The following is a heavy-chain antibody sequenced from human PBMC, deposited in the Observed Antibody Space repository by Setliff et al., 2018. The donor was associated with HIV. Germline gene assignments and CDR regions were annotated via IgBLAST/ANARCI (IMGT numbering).Heavy chain of an antibody. D-gene: IGHD4-17*01. V-gene: IGHV3-48*04. CDR1: GFSFASHA. J-gene: IGHJ4*02. CDR2: ISSSGTTM. CDR3: ATYTYGSGRLDY. Sequence: QPGGSLRLSCEGSGFSFASHAMTWVRQAPGKGLEWLSYISSSGTTMHYADSVRGRFTISRDNAKNSLYLQMNSLRAEDTAVYYCATYTYGSGRLDYWGQGSLVTVSS.